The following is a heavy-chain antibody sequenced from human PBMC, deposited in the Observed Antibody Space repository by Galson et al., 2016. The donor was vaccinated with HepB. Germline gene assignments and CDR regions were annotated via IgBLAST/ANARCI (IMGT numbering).Heavy chain of an antibody. CDR3: AKGGYSYGYMDY. D-gene: IGHD5-18*01. CDR2: ISAGGGST. CDR1: GFRFSSNGFTLSNFA. Sequence: SLRLSCAASGFRFSSNGFTLSNFALPWVRQAPGKGLEWVSGISAGGGSTYYADSVTGRFTVSRDKSRNTLYLQMNSLRAEGTALYYCAKGGYSYGYMDYWGHGTLGTGTS. J-gene: IGHJ4*01. V-gene: IGHV3-23*01.